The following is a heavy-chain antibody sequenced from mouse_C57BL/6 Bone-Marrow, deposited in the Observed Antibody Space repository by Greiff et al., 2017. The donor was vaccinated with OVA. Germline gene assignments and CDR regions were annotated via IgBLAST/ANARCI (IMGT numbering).Heavy chain of an antibody. V-gene: IGHV1-26*01. CDR1: GYTFTDYH. Sequence: EVQLQQSGPELVKPGASVKISCKASGYTFTDYHMNWVKQSHGKSLEWIGDINPNNGGTSYNQKFKGKATLTVDKSSSTAYMELRSLTSEDSAVYYCARVYGNYILNAMDYWGQGTSVTVSS. J-gene: IGHJ4*01. CDR3: ARVYGNYILNAMDY. CDR2: INPNNGGT. D-gene: IGHD2-1*01.